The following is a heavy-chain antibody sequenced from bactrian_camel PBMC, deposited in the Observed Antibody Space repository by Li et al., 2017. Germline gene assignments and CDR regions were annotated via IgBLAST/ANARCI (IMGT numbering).Heavy chain of an antibody. V-gene: IGHV3-2*01. J-gene: IGHJ6*01. D-gene: IGHD6*01. Sequence: HVQLVESGGGSVQAGGSLRLSCAASGFAFSTWCMGWFRQAPGKGLEWVSSMSGDGSKTDYEDSVKGRFTISRDNAKNTVYLQMNSLTSEDTALYYCVTQVAGIRLGYWGQGTQVTVS. CDR3: VTQVAGIRLGY. CDR1: GFAFSTWC. CDR2: MSGDGSKT.